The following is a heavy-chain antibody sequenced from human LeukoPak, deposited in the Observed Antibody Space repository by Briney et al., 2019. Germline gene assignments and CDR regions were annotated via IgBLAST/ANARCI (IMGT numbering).Heavy chain of an antibody. D-gene: IGHD2-2*02. Sequence: GASVKVSCKASRYTFTGYYMHWVRQAPGQGLEWMGWINPNSGGTNYAQKFQGRVTMTRDTSISTAYMELSRLRSDDTAVYYCARGRYCSSTSCYRLDPWGQGTLVTVSS. CDR3: ARGRYCSSTSCYRLDP. CDR2: INPNSGGT. J-gene: IGHJ5*02. CDR1: RYTFTGYY. V-gene: IGHV1-2*02.